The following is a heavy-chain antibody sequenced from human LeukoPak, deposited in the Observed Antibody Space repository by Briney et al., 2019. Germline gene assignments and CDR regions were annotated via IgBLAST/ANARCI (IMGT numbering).Heavy chain of an antibody. CDR3: AKLYGVFDY. Sequence: GRSLRLSCAASGFTFSSYGMHWVRQAPGKGLEWVAVISYDGSNKYYADSVKGRFTISRDNSKNTLYLQMNSLRAEDTAVYYCAKLYGVFDYWGQGTLVTVSS. V-gene: IGHV3-30*18. D-gene: IGHD2-8*01. J-gene: IGHJ4*02. CDR1: GFTFSSYG. CDR2: ISYDGSNK.